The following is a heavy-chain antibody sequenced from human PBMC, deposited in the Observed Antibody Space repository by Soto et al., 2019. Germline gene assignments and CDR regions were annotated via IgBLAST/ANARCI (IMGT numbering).Heavy chain of an antibody. D-gene: IGHD5-18*01. CDR1: GFTFSSYA. CDR2: ISGNGGNT. J-gene: IGHJ4*02. Sequence: EVQLLESGGGLVQPGGSLRLSCAASGFTFSSYAMSWVRQAPGKGLQWVSSISGNGGNTYYAYSVKGRFTISRDNSKNTLYLQLNNLRAEDTDVYFCAKDPGAYSYGYRFDSWGQGSLVAVSS. V-gene: IGHV3-23*01. CDR3: AKDPGAYSYGYRFDS.